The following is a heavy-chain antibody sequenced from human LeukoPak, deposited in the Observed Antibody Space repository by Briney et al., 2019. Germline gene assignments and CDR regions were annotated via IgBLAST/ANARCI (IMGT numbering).Heavy chain of an antibody. CDR1: GGSFSGYY. V-gene: IGHV4-34*01. CDR3: ARGVAYCGGDCYSYYFDY. D-gene: IGHD2-21*02. CDR2: INHSGST. J-gene: IGHJ4*02. Sequence: SETLSLTCAVYGGSFSGYYWSWIRQPPGKGLEWIGEINHSGSTNYNPSLKSRVTISVDTSKNQFSLKLSSVTAADTAVYYSARGVAYCGGDCYSYYFDYWGQGTLVTVSS.